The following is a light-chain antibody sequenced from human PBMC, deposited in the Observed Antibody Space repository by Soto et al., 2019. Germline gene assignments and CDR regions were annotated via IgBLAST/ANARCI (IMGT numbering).Light chain of an antibody. CDR1: QSVSGSY. CDR3: QQYGSSPRT. J-gene: IGKJ3*01. V-gene: IGKV3-20*01. Sequence: EIVLTQSPGTLSLPPGERATLSCRASQSVSGSYLAWYQQKPGQAPRLLIYGASSRATGVPDRFSGSGSGTDFTITISRLESEDFAVFYCQQYGSSPRTFGPGTKVDIK. CDR2: GAS.